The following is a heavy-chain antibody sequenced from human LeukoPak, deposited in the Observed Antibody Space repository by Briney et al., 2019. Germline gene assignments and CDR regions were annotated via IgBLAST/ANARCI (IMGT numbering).Heavy chain of an antibody. V-gene: IGHV3-33*01. CDR1: GFTFSSYG. CDR2: IWYDGSNK. D-gene: IGHD3-10*01. J-gene: IGHJ4*02. Sequence: GWSLRLSCAASGFTFSSYGMHWVRQAPCKGLEGVAVIWYDGSNKYYADSVKGRFTISRDNSKNTLYLQMNSLRAEDKAVYYSARDREAGAVDYWGQGTLVTVSS. CDR3: ARDREAGAVDY.